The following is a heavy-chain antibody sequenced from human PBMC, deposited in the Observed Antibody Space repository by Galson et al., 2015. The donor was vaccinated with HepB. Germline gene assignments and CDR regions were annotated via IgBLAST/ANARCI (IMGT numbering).Heavy chain of an antibody. CDR3: ARVPIAMAGHGGWIFDS. Sequence: SVKVSCKATGGTFGSYGIGWVRQAPRQGLEWMGGIIPLLGTTNYAQTFQGRVTITADESTSTAYVELSSLRFNDTAVYYCARVPIAMAGHGGWIFDSWGQGTLVTVSS. J-gene: IGHJ4*02. V-gene: IGHV1-69*13. CDR2: IIPLLGTT. CDR1: GGTFGSYG. D-gene: IGHD6-19*01.